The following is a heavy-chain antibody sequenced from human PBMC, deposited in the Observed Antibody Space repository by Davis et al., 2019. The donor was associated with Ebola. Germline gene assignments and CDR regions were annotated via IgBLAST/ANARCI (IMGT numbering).Heavy chain of an antibody. J-gene: IGHJ4*02. D-gene: IGHD6-13*01. CDR2: ISPYNGNT. Sequence: AASVKVSCKASGYTFTSYGISWVRQAPGQGLEWMGWISPYNGNTDSIQKLQGRVLLTTDTSTSTAYMELRSLTSDDTAVYYCARGAIAASGNPHLGHWGQGTLVTVSP. CDR1: GYTFTSYG. CDR3: ARGAIAASGNPHLGH. V-gene: IGHV1-18*04.